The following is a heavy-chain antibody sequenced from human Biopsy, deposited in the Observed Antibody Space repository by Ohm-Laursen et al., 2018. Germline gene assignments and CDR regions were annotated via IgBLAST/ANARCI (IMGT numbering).Heavy chain of an antibody. CDR3: ARDCNGDNCGVDF. V-gene: IGHV1-69*04. D-gene: IGHD2-15*01. J-gene: IGHJ4*02. Sequence: SVKVSCKASGGTSSNFAINWVRQAPGQGLECMGRIIPLIGLTNYAQKFQGRVTITADKFTNTVYMELSSLRSDDTAVYFCARDCNGDNCGVDFWGQETLVTVS. CDR2: IIPLIGLT. CDR1: GGTSSNFA.